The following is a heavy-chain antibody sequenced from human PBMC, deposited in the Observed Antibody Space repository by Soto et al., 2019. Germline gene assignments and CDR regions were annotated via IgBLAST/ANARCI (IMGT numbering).Heavy chain of an antibody. J-gene: IGHJ6*02. D-gene: IGHD2-15*01. CDR1: GFTFSSYA. Sequence: GGFLRLSCAASGFTFSSYAMSWVRQAPGKGLEWVSAISGSGGSTYYADSVKGRFTISRDNSKNTLYLQMNSLRAEDTAVYYCGRTDIVASPAIRKNKYGMDVWGQGTTVTVSS. V-gene: IGHV3-23*01. CDR3: GRTDIVASPAIRKNKYGMDV. CDR2: ISGSGGST.